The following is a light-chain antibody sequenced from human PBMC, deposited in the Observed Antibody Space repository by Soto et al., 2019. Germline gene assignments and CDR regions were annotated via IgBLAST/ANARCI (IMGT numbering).Light chain of an antibody. J-gene: IGKJ1*01. CDR2: DAS. CDR3: QQYNNWPPWT. V-gene: IGKV3-15*01. Sequence: ELVMTQSPGTLSVSPGERATLSCRASQSISSTQLVWYQQKPGQAPRLLIYDASTRATAIPARFSGSGSETEFTLTISSLQSEDSAVYYCQQYNNWPPWTFGQGTKVDI. CDR1: QSISST.